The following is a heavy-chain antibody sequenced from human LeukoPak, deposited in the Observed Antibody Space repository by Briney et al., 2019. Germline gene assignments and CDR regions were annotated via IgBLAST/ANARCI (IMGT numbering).Heavy chain of an antibody. CDR3: TTAQTSSSLDY. V-gene: IGHV3-15*01. Sequence: GGSLRLSCAASGFTFSNAWMSWVRQAPGKGLEWVGRIKSKTDGGTTGYAAPVKGRFTISRDDSKNTLYLQMNSLKTEDTAVYYCTTAQTSSSLDYWGQGTMVTVSS. CDR2: IKSKTDGGTT. J-gene: IGHJ3*01. CDR1: GFTFSNAW. D-gene: IGHD6-13*01.